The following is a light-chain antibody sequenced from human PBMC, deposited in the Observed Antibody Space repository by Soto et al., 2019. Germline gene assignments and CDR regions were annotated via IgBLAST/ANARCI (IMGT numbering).Light chain of an antibody. V-gene: IGLV2-14*01. CDR3: SSYTSSTTRL. CDR1: SSDVGGYNW. J-gene: IGLJ1*01. Sequence: QSALTQPASVSGSPGQSITISCTGTSSDVGGYNWVSWYQQHPGKAPKLMIYDVSYRPSGVSNRFSGSKSGNTASLTISGLRAEDAADYYCSSYTSSTTRLFGTGTKVTVL. CDR2: DVS.